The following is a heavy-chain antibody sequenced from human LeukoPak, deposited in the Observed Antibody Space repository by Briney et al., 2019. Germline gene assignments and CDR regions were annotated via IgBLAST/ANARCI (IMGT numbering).Heavy chain of an antibody. CDR2: ISDDGSNK. CDR1: GLTFSNYA. D-gene: IGHD3-9*01. J-gene: IGHJ6*02. Sequence: GSVRLSCAASGLTFSNYAVHWVRQAPGKGLEWVAVISDDGSNKYYADSVKSSFTFSRDNSKNPLYLQMNSLRAEDTAVYYCAKELLRYFLTGMDVWGQGT. V-gene: IGHV3-30*18. CDR3: AKELLRYFLTGMDV.